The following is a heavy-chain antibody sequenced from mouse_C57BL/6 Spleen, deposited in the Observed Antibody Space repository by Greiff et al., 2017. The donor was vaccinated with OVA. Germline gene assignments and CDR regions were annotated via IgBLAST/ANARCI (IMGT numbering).Heavy chain of an antibody. J-gene: IGHJ2*01. V-gene: IGHV1-50*01. D-gene: IGHD1-1*01. CDR1: GYTFTSYW. Sequence: VQLQQPGAELVKPGASVKLSCKASGYTFTSYWMQWVKQRPGQGLEWIGEIDPSDSYTNYHQKFKGKATLTVDTSSSTAYMQLSSLTSEDSAVYYCARRYYGSSLYYFDYWGQGTTLTVSS. CDR3: ARRYYGSSLYYFDY. CDR2: IDPSDSYT.